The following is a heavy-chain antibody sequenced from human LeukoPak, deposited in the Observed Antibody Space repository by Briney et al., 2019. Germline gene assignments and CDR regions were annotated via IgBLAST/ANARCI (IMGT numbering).Heavy chain of an antibody. Sequence: GGSLRLSCAASGFTFSNYEMNWVRQAPGKGLEWVSYISGSGSTMYYADSVKGRFTISRDNAKNSLYLQMNSLRAEDTAVYYCARDLSGYSGPYYYYMDVWGKGTTVAVSS. J-gene: IGHJ6*03. CDR2: ISGSGSTM. CDR1: GFTFSNYE. V-gene: IGHV3-48*03. CDR3: ARDLSGYSGPYYYYMDV. D-gene: IGHD5-12*01.